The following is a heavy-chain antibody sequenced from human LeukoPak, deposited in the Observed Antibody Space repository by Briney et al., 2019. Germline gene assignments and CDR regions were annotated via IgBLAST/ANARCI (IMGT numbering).Heavy chain of an antibody. CDR3: ARDLGVYDSSGYYPDY. CDR1: GYTFTGYY. J-gene: IGHJ4*02. CDR2: INPNSGGT. Sequence: ASVKVSCKASGYTFTGYYMHWVRQAPGQGLEWMGWINPNSGGTNYAQKFQGRVTMTGDTSISTAYMELSRLRSDDTAVYYCARDLGVYDSSGYYPDYWGQGTLVTVSS. D-gene: IGHD3-22*01. V-gene: IGHV1-2*02.